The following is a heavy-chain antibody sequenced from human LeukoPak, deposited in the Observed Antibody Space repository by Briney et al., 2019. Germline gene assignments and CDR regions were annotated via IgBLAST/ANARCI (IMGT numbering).Heavy chain of an antibody. V-gene: IGHV1-2*02. CDR2: INPNSGGT. CDR1: GYTFTGYY. J-gene: IGHJ4*02. Sequence: ASVKVSCTASGYTFTGYYMHWVRQAPGQGLEWMGWINPNSGGTNYAQKFQGRVTMTRDTSISTAYMELSRLRSDDTAVYYCARYDSSGYPLDYWGQGTLVTVSS. CDR3: ARYDSSGYPLDY. D-gene: IGHD3-22*01.